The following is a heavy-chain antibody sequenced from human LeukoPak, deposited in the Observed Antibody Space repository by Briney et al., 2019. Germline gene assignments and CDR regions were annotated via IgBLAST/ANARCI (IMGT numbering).Heavy chain of an antibody. CDR3: ARSSSGGKDFDY. CDR2: IDWDDDK. Sequence: SGPALVKPTQTLTLTCTFSGFSLSTNGMRVSWIRQPPGKALEWLARIDWDDDKFYSTSLKTRLTISKDTSKNQVVLTMTSMDPVDTATYYCARSSSGGKDFDYWGQGTLVTVSS. CDR1: GFSLSTNGMR. D-gene: IGHD4-23*01. J-gene: IGHJ4*02. V-gene: IGHV2-70*04.